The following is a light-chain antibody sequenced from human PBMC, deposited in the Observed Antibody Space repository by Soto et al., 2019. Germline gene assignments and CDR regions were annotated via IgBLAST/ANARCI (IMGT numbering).Light chain of an antibody. V-gene: IGLV2-14*01. CDR3: APYTTSSTYV. Sequence: QSVLTQPASVSGSPGQSIAISCTGTSSDVGGYSYVSWYQQQPGKAPKLVISDVSNRPSGVSDRFSGSKSGNTASLTISGLQIEDEADYYCAPYTTSSTYVFGTGTKVTVL. J-gene: IGLJ1*01. CDR2: DVS. CDR1: SSDVGGYSY.